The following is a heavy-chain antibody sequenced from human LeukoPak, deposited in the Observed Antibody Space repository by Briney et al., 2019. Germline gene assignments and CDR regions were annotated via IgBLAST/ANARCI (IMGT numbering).Heavy chain of an antibody. V-gene: IGHV3-7*04. CDR3: AGGEYSYGPGSFDY. D-gene: IGHD5-18*01. J-gene: IGHJ4*02. CDR2: IKQDGSEK. Sequence: PGGSLRLSCAASGFTFSSYWMSWVRQASGKGLEWVANIKQDGSEKYYVDSVKGRFTISRDNAKNSLYLQMNSLRAEDTAVYYCAGGEYSYGPGSFDYWGQGPLVPVSS. CDR1: GFTFSSYW.